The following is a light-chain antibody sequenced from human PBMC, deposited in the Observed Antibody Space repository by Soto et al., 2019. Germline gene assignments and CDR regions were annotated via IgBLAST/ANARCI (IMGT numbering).Light chain of an antibody. J-gene: IGLJ3*02. CDR1: SSDVCGYNY. Sequence: QSVLTQPRSVSGSPGQSVAISCTGSSSDVCGYNYVSWYQQYPGRAPKLMIYEVTKRPSGVPDRFSGSKSGNTASLTVSGLQAEDEADYYCSSYAASNNFYFVFGGGTKVTVL. V-gene: IGLV2-8*01. CDR3: SSYAASNNFYFV. CDR2: EVT.